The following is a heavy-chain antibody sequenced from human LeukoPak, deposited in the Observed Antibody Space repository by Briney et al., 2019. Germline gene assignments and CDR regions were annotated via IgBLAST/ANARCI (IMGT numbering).Heavy chain of an antibody. CDR2: ISSSSSTI. Sequence: GGSLRLSCAASGFTFNTYAMSWVRQAPGKGLEWVSYISSSSSTIYYADSVKGRFTISRDNAKNSLYLQMNSLRAEDTAVYYCARDRRVTVTTGSLDYWGQGTLVTVSS. V-gene: IGHV3-48*04. J-gene: IGHJ4*02. D-gene: IGHD4-11*01. CDR1: GFTFNTYA. CDR3: ARDRRVTVTTGSLDY.